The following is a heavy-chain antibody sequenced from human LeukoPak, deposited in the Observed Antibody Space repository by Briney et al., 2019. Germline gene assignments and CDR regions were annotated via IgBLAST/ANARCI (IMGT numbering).Heavy chain of an antibody. CDR3: AKDHPRIAAAGTIGDY. V-gene: IGHV3-23*01. CDR2: IGGSGGST. D-gene: IGHD6-13*01. J-gene: IGHJ4*02. Sequence: GGSMRLSCAASGFTFSSYAISWVRQGPRKRLDRVSTIGGSGGSTYYADSVKGRFTISRDNSKNTLYLQMNSLRAEDTAVYYCAKDHPRIAAAGTIGDYWGQGTLVTVSS. CDR1: GFTFSSYA.